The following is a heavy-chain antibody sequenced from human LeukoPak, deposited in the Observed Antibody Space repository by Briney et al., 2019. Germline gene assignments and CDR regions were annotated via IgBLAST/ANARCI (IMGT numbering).Heavy chain of an antibody. J-gene: IGHJ5*02. V-gene: IGHV3-64*01. CDR1: GFSFSNYA. Sequence: GGSLRLSCAASGFSFSNYAFHWVRQAPGKGLEYISIVSSNGGSTYYATSVKGRFTISRDNSKNTLFLQMGSLRVEDMAVYYCAHPTEYSSSWYGNWFDPWGQGTLVTVSS. CDR2: VSSNGGST. CDR3: AHPTEYSSSWYGNWFDP. D-gene: IGHD6-13*01.